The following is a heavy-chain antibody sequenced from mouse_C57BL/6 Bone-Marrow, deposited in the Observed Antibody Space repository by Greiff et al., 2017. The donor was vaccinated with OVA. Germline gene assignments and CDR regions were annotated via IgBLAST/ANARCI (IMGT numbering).Heavy chain of an antibody. CDR2: IDPENGDT. CDR1: GFHIKDDY. J-gene: IGHJ2*01. CDR3: TTTTMVTRYYFDY. D-gene: IGHD2-2*01. V-gene: IGHV14-4*01. Sequence: VQLKESGAELVRPGASVKLSCTASGFHIKDDYMHWVKQRPEQGLEWIGWIDPENGDTEYASKFQGKATITADTSSNTAYLQLSSLTSEDTAVYYCTTTTMVTRYYFDYWGQGTTLTVSS.